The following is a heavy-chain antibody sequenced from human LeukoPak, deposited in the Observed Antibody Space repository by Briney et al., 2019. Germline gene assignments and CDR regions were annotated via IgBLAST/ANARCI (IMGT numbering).Heavy chain of an antibody. CDR3: ARAPSEIGGYYPEYFRH. CDR2: IKSDGST. J-gene: IGHJ1*01. D-gene: IGHD3-22*01. Sequence: PGGSLRLSCAASGFTFSTYWMHWVRQAPGKGLVWVSRIKSDGSTNYADSVKGRFTISRDHANNTLSLQMNSLRPEDTGVYYCARAPSEIGGYYPEYFRHWGQGTLVTVSS. CDR1: GFTFSTYW. V-gene: IGHV3-74*01.